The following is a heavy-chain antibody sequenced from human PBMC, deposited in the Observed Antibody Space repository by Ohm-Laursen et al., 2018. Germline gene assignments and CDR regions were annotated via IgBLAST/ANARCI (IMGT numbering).Heavy chain of an antibody. V-gene: IGHV3-23*01. Sequence: SLRLSCAASGFTFSGYAMSWVRQAPGKGLEWVSVATGSGRYTYYRDSVKGRFTISRDNSRNTLYLQMNSLRAEETAVYYCAKSRYGPTGDFDYWGQGTLVTVSS. CDR1: GFTFSGYA. J-gene: IGHJ4*02. CDR3: AKSRYGPTGDFDY. CDR2: ATGSGRYT. D-gene: IGHD7-27*01.